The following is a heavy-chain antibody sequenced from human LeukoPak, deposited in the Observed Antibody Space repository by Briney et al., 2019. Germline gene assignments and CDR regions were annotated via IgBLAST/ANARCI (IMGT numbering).Heavy chain of an antibody. CDR1: GFTFSTYW. Sequence: GGSLRLSCAASGFTFSTYWMHWVRQAPGKGLVWVSHVNVDGSGASYADSVKGRFNISRDNAKNTLYLHMNSLRAEDTAVYYCARATRIYSSGWYYSFDYWGQGTLVTVSS. V-gene: IGHV3-74*01. CDR3: ARATRIYSSGWYYSFDY. CDR2: VNVDGSGA. D-gene: IGHD6-19*01. J-gene: IGHJ4*02.